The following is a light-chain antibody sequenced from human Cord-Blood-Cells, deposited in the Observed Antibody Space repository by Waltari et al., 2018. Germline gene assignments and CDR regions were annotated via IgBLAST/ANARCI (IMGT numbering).Light chain of an antibody. CDR2: DAS. CDR1: QDISNY. Sequence: DITSTQPPPFPSASLGDKVTTTCQASQDISNYLNWYQQKPGKAPKLLIYDASNLETGVPSRFSGSGSGTDFTFTISSLQPEDIATYYCQQYDNHPPTFGQGTRLEIK. V-gene: IGKV1-33*01. J-gene: IGKJ5*01. CDR3: QQYDNHPPT.